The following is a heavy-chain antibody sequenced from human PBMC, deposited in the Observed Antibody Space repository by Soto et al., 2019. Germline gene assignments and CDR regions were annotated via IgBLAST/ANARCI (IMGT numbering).Heavy chain of an antibody. J-gene: IGHJ4*02. CDR3: AGEYSNSYFDF. D-gene: IGHD4-4*01. CDR1: GFTFSDYF. CDR2: ISSTTQYI. Sequence: PGGALRLSCVGSGFTFSDYFMSWIRQAPGKGLEWLASISSTTQYIHYADSVRGRFTISRDNVKNSVYLQMNSLGVEDTAVYYCAGEYSNSYFDFWGQGTLVTVS. V-gene: IGHV3-11*06.